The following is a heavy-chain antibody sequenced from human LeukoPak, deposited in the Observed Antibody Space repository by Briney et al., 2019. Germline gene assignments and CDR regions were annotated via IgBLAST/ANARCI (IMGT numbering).Heavy chain of an antibody. D-gene: IGHD3-10*01. V-gene: IGHV1-18*01. J-gene: IGHJ6*04. CDR3: ARGITMVRGVIDYYYYGMDV. Sequence: ASVKVSCKASGYTFTSYGISWVRQAPGQGLEWMGWISAYNGNTNYAQKLQGRVTMTTDTSTSTAYMELSSLRSEDTAVYYCARGITMVRGVIDYYYYGMDVWGKGTTVTVSS. CDR1: GYTFTSYG. CDR2: ISAYNGNT.